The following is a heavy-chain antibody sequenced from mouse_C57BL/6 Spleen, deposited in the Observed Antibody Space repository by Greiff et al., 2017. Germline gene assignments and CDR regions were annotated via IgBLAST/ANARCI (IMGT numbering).Heavy chain of an antibody. Sequence: VQLQQSGAELVKPGAPVKISCKVFGYAFRSYWMNWVKQRPGKGLEWIGQIYPGDGDTNYNGKFKGKATLTADKSSSTAYMQLSSLTSEDSAVYFCARGATVVAHFDYWGQGTTLTVSS. D-gene: IGHD1-1*01. J-gene: IGHJ2*01. CDR1: GYAFRSYW. CDR2: IYPGDGDT. CDR3: ARGATVVAHFDY. V-gene: IGHV1-80*01.